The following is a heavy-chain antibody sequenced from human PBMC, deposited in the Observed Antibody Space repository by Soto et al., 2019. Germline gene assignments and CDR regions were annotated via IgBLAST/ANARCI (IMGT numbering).Heavy chain of an antibody. V-gene: IGHV4-31*03. CDR2: IYYSGST. Sequence: SETLSLTCTVSGGSISSGGYYWSWIRQHPGKGLEWIGYIYYSGSTYYNPSLKSRVTISVDTSKNQFSLKLSSVTAADTAVYYCARERGSYDILTGYEHVNFDYWGQGTLVTVSS. D-gene: IGHD3-9*01. CDR3: ARERGSYDILTGYEHVNFDY. CDR1: GGSISSGGYY. J-gene: IGHJ4*02.